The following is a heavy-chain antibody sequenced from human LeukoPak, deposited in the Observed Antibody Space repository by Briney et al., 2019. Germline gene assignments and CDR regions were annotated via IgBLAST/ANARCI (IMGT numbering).Heavy chain of an antibody. CDR1: GFTFSNYA. V-gene: IGHV3-53*01. D-gene: IGHD6-19*01. Sequence: GSLRLSCAASGFTFSNYAMSWVRQAPGKGLEWVSVIYSGGSTYYADSVKGRFTISRDNSKNTLYLQMNSLRAEDTAVYYCASIAVAVPGYWGQGTLVAVSS. J-gene: IGHJ4*02. CDR2: IYSGGST. CDR3: ASIAVAVPGY.